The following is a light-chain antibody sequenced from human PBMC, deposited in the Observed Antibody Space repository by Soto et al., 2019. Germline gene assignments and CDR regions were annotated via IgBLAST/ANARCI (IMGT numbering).Light chain of an antibody. CDR3: CSYLGSTSV. CDR2: DVA. CDR1: SSDVGGSNF. J-gene: IGLJ7*01. V-gene: IGLV2-14*03. Sequence: QSALTQPASVSASPGQSITISCTGTSSDVGGSNFVSWYQQHPGKPPKLIIYDVATRPSGVSNRFSGSKSGSTASLTISGLQSEDEATYYCCSYLGSTSVFGGGTQLTVL.